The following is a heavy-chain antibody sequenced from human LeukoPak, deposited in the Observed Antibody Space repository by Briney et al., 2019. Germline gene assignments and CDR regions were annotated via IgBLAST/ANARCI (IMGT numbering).Heavy chain of an antibody. CDR3: ARSLLWFGELSWFDP. J-gene: IGHJ5*02. D-gene: IGHD3-10*01. CDR1: GYTFTSYD. Sequence: ASVKVSCKASGYTFTSYDINWVRQATGQGLEWMGWMNPNSGNTGYAQKFQGRVTITRNTSISTAYMELSSLRSEDTAVYYCARSLLWFGELSWFDPWGQGTLVTVSS. CDR2: MNPNSGNT. V-gene: IGHV1-8*03.